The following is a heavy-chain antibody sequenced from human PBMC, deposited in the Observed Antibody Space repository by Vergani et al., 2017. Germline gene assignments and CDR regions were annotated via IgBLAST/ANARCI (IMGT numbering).Heavy chain of an antibody. CDR2: IYYSGST. CDR3: ARLYYYGSGSYYNRPYYFDY. D-gene: IGHD3-10*01. J-gene: IGHJ4*02. V-gene: IGHV4-30-4*08. Sequence: QVQLQESGPGLVKPSQTLSLTCTVSGGSISSGDYYWSWIRQPPGKGLEWIGYIYYSGSTYYNPSLKSRVTISVDTSKNQFSLKLSSVIAADTAVYYCARLYYYGSGSYYNRPYYFDYWGQGTLVTVSS. CDR1: GGSISSGDYY.